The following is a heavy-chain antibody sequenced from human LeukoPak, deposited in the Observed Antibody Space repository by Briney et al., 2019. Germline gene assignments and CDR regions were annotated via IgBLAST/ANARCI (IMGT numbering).Heavy chain of an antibody. V-gene: IGHV1-69*02. CDR3: ARARGDYDSSGYYYYYYGMDV. J-gene: IGHJ6*02. Sequence: SVKVSCKASGGTFSSYTISWVRQAPGQGLEWMGRIIPILGIANYAQKFQGRVTITADKSTSTAYMELSCLRSEDTAVYYCARARGDYDSSGYYYYYYGMDVWGQGTTVTVSS. CDR1: GGTFSSYT. CDR2: IIPILGIA. D-gene: IGHD3-22*01.